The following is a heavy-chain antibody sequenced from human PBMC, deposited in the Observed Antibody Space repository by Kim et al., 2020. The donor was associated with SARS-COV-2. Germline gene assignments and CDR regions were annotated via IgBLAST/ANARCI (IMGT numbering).Heavy chain of an antibody. CDR3: ARVNS. J-gene: IGHJ5*02. Sequence: YAAGSADYAESVKGRFTISRDNSKNTLYLQMNSLRAEDTAVYYCARVNSWGQGTLVTVSS. V-gene: IGHV3-66*01. CDR2: YAAGSA.